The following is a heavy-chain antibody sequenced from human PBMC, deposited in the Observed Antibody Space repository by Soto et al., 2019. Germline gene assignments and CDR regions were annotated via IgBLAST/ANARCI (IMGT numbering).Heavy chain of an antibody. V-gene: IGHV3-30*03. J-gene: IGHJ4*02. CDR1: GFTFSDYG. CDR3: WEPTYYFDY. CDR2: ISYHGNNK. D-gene: IGHD1-26*01. Sequence: GGSLILSCAASGFTFSDYGMHWVRQAPGKGLEWVAVISYHGNNKYYANSVEGRFTISRDNSENALYLQMNSLRPEDTAIYYCWEPTYYFDYWGQGTQVTVSS.